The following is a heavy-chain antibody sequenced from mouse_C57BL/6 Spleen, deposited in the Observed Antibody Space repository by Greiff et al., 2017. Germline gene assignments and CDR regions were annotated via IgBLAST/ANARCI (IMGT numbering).Heavy chain of an antibody. D-gene: IGHD2-4*01. CDR3: AREHYFDTSYAMDY. Sequence: VQLQQPGPELVKPGASVKLSCKASGYAFSSSWMNWVKQRPGKGLEWIGRIYPGGGGTNYNEKFKGKATLTVDKSSSTAYMQLSSLTSEDSAVYYCAREHYFDTSYAMDYWGQGTSVTVSS. CDR1: GYAFSSSW. CDR2: IYPGGGGT. V-gene: IGHV1-82*01. J-gene: IGHJ4*01.